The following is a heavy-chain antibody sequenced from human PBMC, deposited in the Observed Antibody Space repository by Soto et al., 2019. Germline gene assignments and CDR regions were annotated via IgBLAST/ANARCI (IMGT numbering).Heavy chain of an antibody. D-gene: IGHD6-13*01. J-gene: IGHJ4*02. CDR1: GFSFRNYA. Sequence: PGGSLRLSCAASGFSFRNYAMHWVRQAPGKGLEWVAVISYDGSNKYYADSVKGRFTVSRDHSQNTLYLQMNSLRAEDTAVYYCAKDKSGSWTFDYWGQGTLVTVSS. V-gene: IGHV3-30*18. CDR2: ISYDGSNK. CDR3: AKDKSGSWTFDY.